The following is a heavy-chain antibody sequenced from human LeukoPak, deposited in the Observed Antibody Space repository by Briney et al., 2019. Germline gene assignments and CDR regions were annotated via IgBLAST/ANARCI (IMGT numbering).Heavy chain of an antibody. CDR3: ARDPGPYSSPPDY. CDR2: ISGSGDLL. Sequence: PGGSLRLSCAASGFTFSRYSMNWVRQAPGKGLEWISYISGSGDLLYYAVSVKGRFTISRDSAKNSLSLQMNSLRAEDTAVYYCARDPGPYSSPPDYWGLGTLVTVSS. J-gene: IGHJ4*02. D-gene: IGHD6-19*01. CDR1: GFTFSRYS. V-gene: IGHV3-48*04.